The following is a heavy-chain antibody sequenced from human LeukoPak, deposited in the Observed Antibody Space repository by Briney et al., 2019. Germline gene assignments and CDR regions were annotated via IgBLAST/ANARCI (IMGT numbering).Heavy chain of an antibody. D-gene: IGHD1-26*01. V-gene: IGHV3-53*01. Sequence: GGSLRLSCAASGFTFSSYSMNWVRQAPGKGLEWVSVIYSGGSTYYADSVKGRFTISRDNSKNTLYLQMNSLRAEDTAVYYCARESELLSGLDYWGQGTLVTVSS. CDR3: ARESELLSGLDY. CDR1: GFTFSSYS. J-gene: IGHJ4*02. CDR2: IYSGGST.